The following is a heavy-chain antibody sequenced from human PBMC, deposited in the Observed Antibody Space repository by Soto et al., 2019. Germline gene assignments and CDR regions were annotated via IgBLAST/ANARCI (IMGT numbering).Heavy chain of an antibody. CDR1: GFTFSGYA. CDR2: ISGSGDST. D-gene: IGHD5-18*01. V-gene: IGHV3-23*01. J-gene: IGHJ5*02. CDR3: AMGYNYAPFDP. Sequence: GGSLRLSCAASGFTFSGYAMSWVRQAPGKGLEWVSGISGSGDSTYYADSVKGRFTISRDNSKNRLYLQMNSLRAEDTAVYYCAMGYNYAPFDPWGQGTLVTVSS.